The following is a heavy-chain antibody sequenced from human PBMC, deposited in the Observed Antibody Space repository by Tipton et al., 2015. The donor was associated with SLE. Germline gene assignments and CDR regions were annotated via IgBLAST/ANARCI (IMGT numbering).Heavy chain of an antibody. CDR3: VRDYDFWAGETDY. D-gene: IGHD3-3*01. J-gene: IGHJ4*02. Sequence: TLSLTCSVSGVSITNYHSYWDWFRQTAGKGLEWIGYVFSSGTTYYNPSLKGRLSLSLDTSQNQLSLKLSSVTSADTAVYYCVRDYDFWAGETDYWGQGALVTVSS. CDR2: VFSSGTT. CDR1: GVSITNYHSY. V-gene: IGHV4-31*03.